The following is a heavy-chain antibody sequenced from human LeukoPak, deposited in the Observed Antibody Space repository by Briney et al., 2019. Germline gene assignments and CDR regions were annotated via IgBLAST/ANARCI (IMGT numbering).Heavy chain of an antibody. Sequence: PGGSLRLSCAASGFTFSGYSMNWVRQAPGEGLEWVSSITSSSNYIYYADSLKGRFTISRDNAKNFLYLQMNSLRAEDTAVYYCARDTSDWLLFTPFDYWGQGTLVTVSS. J-gene: IGHJ4*02. V-gene: IGHV3-21*01. D-gene: IGHD3-9*01. CDR3: ARDTSDWLLFTPFDY. CDR1: GFTFSGYS. CDR2: ITSSSNYI.